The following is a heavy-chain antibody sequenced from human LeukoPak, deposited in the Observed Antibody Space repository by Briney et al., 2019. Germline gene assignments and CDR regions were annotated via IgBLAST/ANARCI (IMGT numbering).Heavy chain of an antibody. D-gene: IGHD5-24*01. CDR2: INPNSGGT. J-gene: IGHJ4*02. V-gene: IGHV1-2*02. Sequence: ASVKLSCKASGYTFTGYYMHWVRQAPGQGLEWMGWINPNSGGTNYAQKFQGRVTMTRDTSISTAYMELSRLRSDDTAVYYCARDEGVLGYNTPIDYWGQGTLVTVSS. CDR3: ARDEGVLGYNTPIDY. CDR1: GYTFTGYY.